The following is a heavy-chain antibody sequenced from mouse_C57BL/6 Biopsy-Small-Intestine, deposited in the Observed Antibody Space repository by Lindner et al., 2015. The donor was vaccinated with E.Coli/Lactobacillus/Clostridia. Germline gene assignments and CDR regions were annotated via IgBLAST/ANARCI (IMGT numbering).Heavy chain of an antibody. D-gene: IGHD2-12*01. CDR2: MNLDRGNT. V-gene: IGHV1-84*02. J-gene: IGHJ4*01. CDR1: GYTFTSYD. Sequence: SVKVSCKTSGYTFTSYDINWVLQATGQDLEWMGWMNLDRGNTGYAQRFQGRLSITRDTSINTVYMELSSLRSEDTAVYYCVRGYSWNLDYWGQGTLVTVSS. CDR3: VRGYSWNLDY.